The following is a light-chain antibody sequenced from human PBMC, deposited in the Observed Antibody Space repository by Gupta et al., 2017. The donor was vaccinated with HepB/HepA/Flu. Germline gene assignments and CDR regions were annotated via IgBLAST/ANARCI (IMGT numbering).Light chain of an antibody. CDR3: QQRSNWPPGT. CDR2: DAS. Sequence: EIVLTQSPATLSLSPGERATLSCRASQSVSSYLAWYQQKPGQAPRLLIYDASNRDTGIPARFSGSGYGKDFTLTISSREPEDFAVYYCQQRSNWPPGTFGGGTKVEIK. CDR1: QSVSSY. V-gene: IGKV3-11*01. J-gene: IGKJ4*01.